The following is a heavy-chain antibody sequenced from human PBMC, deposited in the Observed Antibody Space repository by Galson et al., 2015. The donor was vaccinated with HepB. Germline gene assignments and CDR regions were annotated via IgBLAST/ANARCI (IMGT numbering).Heavy chain of an antibody. CDR1: GFTFSSYS. J-gene: IGHJ4*02. Sequence: SLRLSCAASGFTFSSYSMNWVRQAPGKGLEWVSSISSRSTYIYYADSVKGRFTISRDNAKNSLYLQMNSLRAEDTAVYYCARDGLGGGNSVVIDWGQGTLVTVSS. CDR2: ISSRSTYI. D-gene: IGHD4-23*01. CDR3: ARDGLGGGNSVVID. V-gene: IGHV3-21*01.